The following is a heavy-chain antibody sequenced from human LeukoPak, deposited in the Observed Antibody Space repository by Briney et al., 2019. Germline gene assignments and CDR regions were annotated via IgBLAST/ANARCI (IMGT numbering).Heavy chain of an antibody. V-gene: IGHV3-33*01. Sequence: GGSLRLSCAASGFTFSSYGMNWVRQAPGKGLEWVAVIWYDGSNKYYADSVKGRFTISRDNSKNTLYLQMNSLRAEDTAVYYCARNDLSNYYGMDVWGQGTTVTVSS. CDR3: ARNDLSNYYGMDV. J-gene: IGHJ6*02. CDR1: GFTFSSYG. CDR2: IWYDGSNK.